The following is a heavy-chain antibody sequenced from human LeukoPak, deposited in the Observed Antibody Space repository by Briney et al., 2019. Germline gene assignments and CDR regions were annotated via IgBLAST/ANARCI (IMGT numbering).Heavy chain of an antibody. CDR2: ISGSDAST. CDR3: ARRGSEWNSYFYPMDV. J-gene: IGHJ6*02. D-gene: IGHD3-3*01. V-gene: IGHV3-23*01. Sequence: PGGSLRLSCAASGFTFSSYGMHWVRQAPGKGLEWVSGISGSDASTFYADSVMGRFTISRDNSMNTLYLQMNNVRAEDAAIYFCARRGSEWNSYFYPMDVWNQGTTVTVSS. CDR1: GFTFSSYG.